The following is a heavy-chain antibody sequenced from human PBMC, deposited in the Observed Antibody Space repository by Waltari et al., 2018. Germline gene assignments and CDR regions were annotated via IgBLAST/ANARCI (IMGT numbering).Heavy chain of an antibody. Sequence: QVQLQESGPGLVKPLGTLTLTCAVHGGSIYITNWWSWVREAPGKGLDWIGEIYHTGRPNYNPALKSRLTISVDKSRNHFSLNLTSVTVADTALYYCASRAVAGNNFDYWGQGRLVTVSS. J-gene: IGHJ4*02. CDR2: IYHTGRP. V-gene: IGHV4-4*02. CDR3: ASRAVAGNNFDY. D-gene: IGHD6-19*01. CDR1: GGSIYITNW.